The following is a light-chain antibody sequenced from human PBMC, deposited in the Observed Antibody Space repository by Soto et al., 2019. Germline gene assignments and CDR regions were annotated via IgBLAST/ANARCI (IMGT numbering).Light chain of an antibody. Sequence: QSALTQPRSVSGSPGQSVTLSCTGTSSDVGGYHYVSWYQHHPGKAPKIIIYDVNKRPSGVPARFIGSSSGNTATLTITGTQPVDEAEYFCQVWDIDIAVFGSGTKLTVL. CDR3: QVWDIDIAV. J-gene: IGLJ1*01. V-gene: IGLV2-11*01. CDR1: SSDVGGYHY. CDR2: DVN.